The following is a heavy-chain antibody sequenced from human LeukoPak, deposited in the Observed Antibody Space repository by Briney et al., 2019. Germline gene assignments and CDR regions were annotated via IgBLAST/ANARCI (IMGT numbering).Heavy chain of an antibody. D-gene: IGHD1-26*01. CDR3: TTGRVGATRHGTADY. CDR2: IKSKTDGGTT. Sequence: GGSLRLSCAASGFTFSSHRMSWVRQAPGKGLEWVGRIKSKTDGGTTDYAAPVKGRFTISRDDSKNTLYLQMNSLKAEDTAVYYCTTGRVGATRHGTADYWGQGTLVTVSS. CDR1: GFTFSSHR. V-gene: IGHV3-15*01. J-gene: IGHJ4*02.